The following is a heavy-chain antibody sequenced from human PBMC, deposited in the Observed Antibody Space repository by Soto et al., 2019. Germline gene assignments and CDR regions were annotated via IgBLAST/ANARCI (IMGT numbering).Heavy chain of an antibody. CDR1: GYTFIDYY. Sequence: VQLVQSGAEVKKSGASVKVSFEASGYTFIDYYMHWVRQAPGQGFEWMGRISPKSGGTNYAQKIQGRVTMTWDTSLNTAYMELSRLMSEDTAVYYCARPPGYISDWYFFDLWGQGTLVTVSS. J-gene: IGHJ4*02. CDR3: ARPPGYISDWYFFDL. D-gene: IGHD6-19*01. V-gene: IGHV1-2*02. CDR2: ISPKSGGT.